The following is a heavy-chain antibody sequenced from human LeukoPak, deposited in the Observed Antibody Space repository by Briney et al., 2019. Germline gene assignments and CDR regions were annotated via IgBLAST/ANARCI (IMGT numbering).Heavy chain of an antibody. CDR3: ARPTAAFDY. CDR1: GGSISSHY. J-gene: IGHJ4*02. V-gene: IGHV4-39*01. CDR2: IYYSGST. Sequence: PSETLSLTCTVSGGSISSHYWGWIRQPPGKGLEWIGSIYYSGSTYYNPSLKSRVTISVDTSKNQFSLKLSSVTAADTAVYYCARPTAAFDYWGQGTLVTVSS. D-gene: IGHD2-15*01.